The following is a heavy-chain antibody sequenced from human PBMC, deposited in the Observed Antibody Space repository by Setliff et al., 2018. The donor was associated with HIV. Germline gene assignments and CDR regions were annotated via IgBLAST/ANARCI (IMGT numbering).Heavy chain of an antibody. CDR2: ISYDGSHN. Sequence: GGSLRLSCAASGFIFSDYAMHWVRQAPGKGLEWVAVISYDGSHNYHADSVKGRFTISRDNSKNTLYLRLNSLRAEDTAIYYCAKDLGNYYYMDVWGKGTTVTVSS. J-gene: IGHJ6*03. CDR1: GFIFSDYA. CDR3: AKDLGNYYYMDV. D-gene: IGHD3-10*01. V-gene: IGHV3-30*04.